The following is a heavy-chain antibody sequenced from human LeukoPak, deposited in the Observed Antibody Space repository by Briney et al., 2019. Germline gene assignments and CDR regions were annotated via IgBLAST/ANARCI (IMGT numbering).Heavy chain of an antibody. J-gene: IGHJ4*02. CDR3: ATTAAARTGYFEY. Sequence: SQTLSLTCAISGDSVSSNSAAWHWIRQSPSRGPEWLGRTYYRSKWYSDYAVSLKNRITINPDTSKNQFSLQLNSLTPEDTAVYYCATTAAARTGYFEYWGQGTLVTVSS. CDR2: TYYRSKWYS. D-gene: IGHD6-13*01. CDR1: GDSVSSNSAA. V-gene: IGHV6-1*01.